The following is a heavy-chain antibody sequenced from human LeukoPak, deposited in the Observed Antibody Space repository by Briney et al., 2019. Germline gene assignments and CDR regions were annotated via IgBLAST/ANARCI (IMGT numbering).Heavy chain of an antibody. D-gene: IGHD3-3*01. J-gene: IGHJ4*02. CDR1: GFPFSNCG. V-gene: IGHV1-18*01. CDR3: ARMGTLSASRLAY. CDR2: ISPYNGNT. Sequence: ASVKVSCKASGFPFSNCGITWVRQAPGQGLEWMGWISPYNGNTNYAQKLQGRVTMTADTSTSTAYLEVRSLRSDDTAVYYCARMGTLSASRLAYWGQGTLVTVSS.